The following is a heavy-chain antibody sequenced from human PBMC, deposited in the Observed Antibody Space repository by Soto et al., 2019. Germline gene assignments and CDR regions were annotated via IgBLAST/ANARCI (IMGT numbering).Heavy chain of an antibody. CDR1: GFTFSSYA. CDR2: ISGSGGST. V-gene: IGHV3-23*01. D-gene: IGHD6-13*01. Sequence: GALRLSCAASGFTFSSYAMSWVRQAPGKGLEWVSAISGSGGSTYYADSVKGRFTISRDNSKNTLYLQMNSLRAEDTAVYYCAKAGSSSWYFARCWFDPWGQGTLVTVSS. CDR3: AKAGSSSWYFARCWFDP. J-gene: IGHJ5*02.